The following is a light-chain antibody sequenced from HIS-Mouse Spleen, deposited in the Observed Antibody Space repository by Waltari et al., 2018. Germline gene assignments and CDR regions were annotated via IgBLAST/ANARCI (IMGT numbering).Light chain of an antibody. V-gene: IGLV3-19*01. CDR2: GKN. J-gene: IGLJ2*01. CDR1: SLRSDY. Sequence: SSELTQYPAVSVALGQTVRITCQGDSLRSDYASWYQQKPGQAPVLVIYGKNNRPSGIPDRFSGSSSGNTASLTITGAQAEDEADYYCNSRDSSGNHVVFGGGTKLTVL. CDR3: NSRDSSGNHVV.